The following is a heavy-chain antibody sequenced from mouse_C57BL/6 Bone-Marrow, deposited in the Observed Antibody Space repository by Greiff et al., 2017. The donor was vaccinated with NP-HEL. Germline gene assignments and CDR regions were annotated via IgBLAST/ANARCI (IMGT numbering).Heavy chain of an antibody. CDR1: GYTFTDYE. Sequence: VQLQQSGAELVRPGASVTLSCKASGYTFTDYEMHWVKQTPVHGLEWIGAIDPETGGTAYNQKFKGKAILTADKSSSTAYMELRSLTSEDSAVYYYTRGGGNYAWFAYWGQGTLVTVSA. V-gene: IGHV1-15*01. CDR3: TRGGGNYAWFAY. CDR2: IDPETGGT. D-gene: IGHD2-1*01. J-gene: IGHJ3*01.